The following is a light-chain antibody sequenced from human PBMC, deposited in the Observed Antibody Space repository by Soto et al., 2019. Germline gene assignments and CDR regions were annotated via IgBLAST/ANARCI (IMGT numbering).Light chain of an antibody. V-gene: IGLV2-18*02. CDR2: DVT. J-gene: IGLJ1*01. CDR3: SSFTTSSTYV. Sequence: QSVLTQPPSVSGSPGQSVAISCSGSSSDVGSNNRVSWYQQSPGTAPKLMIYDVTNRPSGVPDRFSGSKPGNTASLTISGLQTEDEADYYCSSFTTSSTYVFGTGTKLTVL. CDR1: SSDVGSNNR.